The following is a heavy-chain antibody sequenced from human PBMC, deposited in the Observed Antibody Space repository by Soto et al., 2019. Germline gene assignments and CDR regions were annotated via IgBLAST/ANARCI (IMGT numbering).Heavy chain of an antibody. J-gene: IGHJ4*02. Sequence: QVQLVQSGTEVKRPGSSVKVSCKASGDSFATSTFSWVRQTPGQGLEWMGTIIPLLDTPDYAQKFQGSVTITADESTSTVYMELNSIRSDDAAVYYCARAVGTGVFDYWGQGTLVTVSS. CDR2: IIPLLDTP. V-gene: IGHV1-69*18. CDR1: GDSFATST. CDR3: ARAVGTGVFDY. D-gene: IGHD1-1*01.